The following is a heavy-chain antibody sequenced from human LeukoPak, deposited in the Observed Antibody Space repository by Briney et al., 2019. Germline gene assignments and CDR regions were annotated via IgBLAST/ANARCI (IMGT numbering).Heavy chain of an antibody. CDR2: ISSSSSYI. CDR1: GFTFSSYS. Sequence: GGSLRLSCAASGFTFSSYSMNWVRQAPGKGLEWVSSISSSSSYIYYADSVKGRFTISRDNAKNSLYLQMNSLRAEDAAVYYCARDGYYGSGSYHLDIWGQGTMVTVSS. D-gene: IGHD3-10*01. V-gene: IGHV3-21*01. CDR3: ARDGYYGSGSYHLDI. J-gene: IGHJ3*02.